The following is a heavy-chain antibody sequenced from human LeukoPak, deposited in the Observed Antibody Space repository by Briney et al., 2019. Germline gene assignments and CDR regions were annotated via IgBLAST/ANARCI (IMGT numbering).Heavy chain of an antibody. CDR2: INQGGSVK. J-gene: IGHJ4*02. CDR1: GFTFRSSW. D-gene: IGHD5-12*01. Sequence: PGGSLRLSCAASGFTFRSSWMSWGRQAPGKGLEWVANINQGGSVKYYVDSVKGRFTISRDDAKNSLYVQMNSLRDQDTAVYYCARVGYSGWNLEYWGQGTLVTVSS. CDR3: ARVGYSGWNLEY. V-gene: IGHV3-7*01.